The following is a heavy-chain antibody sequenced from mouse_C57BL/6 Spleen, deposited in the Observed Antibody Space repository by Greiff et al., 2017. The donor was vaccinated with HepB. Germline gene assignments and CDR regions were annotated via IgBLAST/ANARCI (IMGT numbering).Heavy chain of an antibody. Sequence: QVQLQQPGAELVKPGASVKMSCKASGYTFTSYWITWVKQRPGQGLEWIGDIYPGSGSTNYNEKFKSKATLTVDTSSSTAYMQLSSPTSEDSAVYYCARRSLDGSSDWFDYWGQGTLVTVSA. CDR3: ARRSLDGSSDWFDY. D-gene: IGHD1-1*01. J-gene: IGHJ3*01. CDR2: IYPGSGST. V-gene: IGHV1-55*01. CDR1: GYTFTSYW.